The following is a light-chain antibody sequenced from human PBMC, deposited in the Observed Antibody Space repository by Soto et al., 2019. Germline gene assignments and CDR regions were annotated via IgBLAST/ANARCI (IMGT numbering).Light chain of an antibody. J-gene: IGKJ1*01. CDR1: QSVSSY. V-gene: IGKV3-11*01. CDR3: QQRSNWTLTWT. Sequence: EIVLTQSPATLSLSPGERATLSCRASQSVSSYLAWYQQKPGQAPRLLIYDASNRATGIPARFSVSGSGTDFTLTISSREPEDFAVYYRQQRSNWTLTWTFCQGTQVEIK. CDR2: DAS.